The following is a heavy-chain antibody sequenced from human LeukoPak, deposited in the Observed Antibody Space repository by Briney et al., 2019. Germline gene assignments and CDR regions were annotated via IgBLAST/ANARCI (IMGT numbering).Heavy chain of an antibody. Sequence: GGSLRLSCAASGFTFSTYAMTWVRRAPGKGLEWVSAISSSGGNTYYADSVKGRFTISRDSSKNTLYLQMNSLRAEDTAVYYCAKMGDFWSGYFSYYFDYWGQGTLVTVSS. CDR2: ISSSGGNT. CDR3: AKMGDFWSGYFSYYFDY. J-gene: IGHJ4*02. CDR1: GFTFSTYA. D-gene: IGHD3-3*01. V-gene: IGHV3-23*01.